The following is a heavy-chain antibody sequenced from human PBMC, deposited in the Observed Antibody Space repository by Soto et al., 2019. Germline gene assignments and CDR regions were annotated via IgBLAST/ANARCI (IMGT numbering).Heavy chain of an antibody. V-gene: IGHV3-30-3*01. CDR1: GFTFSSYA. CDR3: AAPYYYDSSGYYPDY. D-gene: IGHD3-22*01. J-gene: IGHJ4*02. CDR2: ISYDGSNK. Sequence: GGSLRLSCAASGFTFSSYAMHWVRQAPGKGLEWVAVISYDGSNKYYADSVKGRFTISRDNSKNTLYLQMNSLRAEDTAVYYCAAPYYYDSSGYYPDYWGQGTLVTVSS.